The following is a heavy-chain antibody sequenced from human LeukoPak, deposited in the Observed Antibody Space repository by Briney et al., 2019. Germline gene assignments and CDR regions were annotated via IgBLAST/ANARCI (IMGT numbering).Heavy chain of an antibody. CDR2: ISSSSSYI. V-gene: IGHV3-21*01. D-gene: IGHD3-16*01. J-gene: IGHJ3*02. CDR1: GFTFSSYS. CDR3: ARDLFEGRLGESSGAFDI. Sequence: GGSLRLSCAASGFTFSSYSMNWVRQAPGKGLEWVSSISSSSSYIYYADSVKGRFTISRDNAKNSLYLQMNSLRAEDTAVYYCARDLFEGRLGESSGAFDIWGQGTMVTVSS.